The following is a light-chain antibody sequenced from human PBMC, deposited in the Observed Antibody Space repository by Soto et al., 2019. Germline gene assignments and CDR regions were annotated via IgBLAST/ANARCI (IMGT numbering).Light chain of an antibody. CDR2: DDY. CDR1: NIGHKS. CDR3: QVWDSSTGV. Sequence: SYVLTQPPSVSVAPGQPARITCGGDNIGHKSVHWYRQKPGQAPVMVVYDDYDRPSGIPERFSGSNSGNTATLTISGVEAGDEADYYCQVWDSSTGVFGTGTKLTVL. J-gene: IGLJ1*01. V-gene: IGLV3-21*02.